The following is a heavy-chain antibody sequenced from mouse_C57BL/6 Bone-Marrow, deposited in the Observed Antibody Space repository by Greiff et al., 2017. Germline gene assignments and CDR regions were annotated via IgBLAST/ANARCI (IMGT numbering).Heavy chain of an antibody. Sequence: QVQLKQPGAELVKPGASVKLSCKASGYTFTSYWMHWVKQRPGRGLEWIGRIDPNSGGTKYNEKFKSKATLTVDKPSSTAYMQLSSLTSEDSAVYYCAHGNYFYWYFAVWGTGTTVTVSS. V-gene: IGHV1-72*01. CDR1: GYTFTSYW. CDR2: IDPNSGGT. D-gene: IGHD2-1*01. J-gene: IGHJ1*03. CDR3: AHGNYFYWYFAV.